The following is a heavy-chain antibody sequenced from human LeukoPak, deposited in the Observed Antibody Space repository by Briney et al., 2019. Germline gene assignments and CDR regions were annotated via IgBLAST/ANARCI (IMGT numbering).Heavy chain of an antibody. CDR3: ARSRAFNSGAFDP. J-gene: IGHJ5*02. D-gene: IGHD1-26*01. Sequence: SDTLSLTCTVSGASVSSASYWSWIRQPPGKGVEWIAHIYNGVNTNYNPSLKSRVTISVDTSKNQFSLRLNSVTAADTAVYYCARSRAFNSGAFDPWGQGSLVNVSS. CDR1: GASVSSASY. CDR2: IYNGVNT. V-gene: IGHV4-61*01.